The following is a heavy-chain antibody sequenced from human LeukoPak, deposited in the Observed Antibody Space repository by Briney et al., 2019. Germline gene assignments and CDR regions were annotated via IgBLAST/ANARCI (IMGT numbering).Heavy chain of an antibody. CDR1: GFSFRTSEVG. V-gene: IGHV2-5*02. J-gene: IGHJ4*02. CDR3: ARRLYGGGRSFDY. D-gene: IGHD4-23*01. CDR2: IYWDDDK. Sequence: SGPTLVNPTQTLTLTCTFSGFSFRTSEVGVGWIRHPPVKALEWLTLIYWDDDKRYNPSLKIRLTIIKDTSKNQVVLKMTNMDPVDSATYYCARRLYGGGRSFDYWGQGTLVTVSS.